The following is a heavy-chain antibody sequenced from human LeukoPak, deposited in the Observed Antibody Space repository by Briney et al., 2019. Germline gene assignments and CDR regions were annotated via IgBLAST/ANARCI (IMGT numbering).Heavy chain of an antibody. CDR1: GYTFTGYY. CDR2: INPNSGDT. CDR3: ARVEVSYDILTGYYGEADY. D-gene: IGHD3-9*01. Sequence: ASVKVSCKASGYTFTGYYMHWVRQAPGQGFEWMGWINPNSGDTNYAQKLQGRVTMTTDTSTSTAYMELRSLRSDDTAVYYCARVEVSYDILTGYYGEADYWGQGTLVTVSS. V-gene: IGHV1-2*02. J-gene: IGHJ4*02.